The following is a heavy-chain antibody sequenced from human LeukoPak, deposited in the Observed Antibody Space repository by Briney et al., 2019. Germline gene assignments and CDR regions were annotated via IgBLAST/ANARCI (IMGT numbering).Heavy chain of an antibody. CDR1: GYTFTSYD. Sequence: ASVKVSCKASGYTFTSYDINWVRQATGQGLEWMGWMNPNSGNTGYAQKFQGRVTMTRNTSISTAYMELSSLRSEDTAVYYCARLYSSSFHYYYYMDVWGKGTTVTVSS. CDR3: ARLYSSSFHYYYYMDV. V-gene: IGHV1-8*01. D-gene: IGHD6-6*01. J-gene: IGHJ6*03. CDR2: MNPNSGNT.